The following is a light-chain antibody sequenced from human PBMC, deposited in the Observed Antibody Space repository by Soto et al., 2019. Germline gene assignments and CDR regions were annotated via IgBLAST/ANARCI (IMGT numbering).Light chain of an antibody. Sequence: QSALTQPASVSGSPGQSITISCTGTSSDVGSYNLVSWYQQHPGKAPKVMIYEDIKRPSGVSNRFSGSKSDNTASLTISGLQAGDEADYYCCSYADSSTYVFGTGTKLTVL. J-gene: IGLJ1*01. CDR2: EDI. CDR1: SSDVGSYNL. V-gene: IGLV2-23*01. CDR3: CSYADSSTYV.